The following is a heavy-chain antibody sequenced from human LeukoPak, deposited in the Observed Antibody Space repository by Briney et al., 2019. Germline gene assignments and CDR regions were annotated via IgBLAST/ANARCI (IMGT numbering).Heavy chain of an antibody. Sequence: GGSLRLSCAASGVTVSSNYMSWVRQAPGKGLEWVSVIYSGGSTYYADSVKGRFTLSRDTSKNTLYLQMNSLRAEDTAVYYCAKDVYYDFWSGYYKGLDYWGQGTLVTVSS. V-gene: IGHV3-53*01. CDR3: AKDVYYDFWSGYYKGLDY. J-gene: IGHJ4*02. CDR1: GVTVSSNY. CDR2: IYSGGST. D-gene: IGHD3-3*01.